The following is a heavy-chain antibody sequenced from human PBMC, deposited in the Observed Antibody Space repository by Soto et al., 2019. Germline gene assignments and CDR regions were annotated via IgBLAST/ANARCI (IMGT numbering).Heavy chain of an antibody. Sequence: QVQLQESGPGLVKPSQTLSLTCTVSGGSISGGVYYWSWIRQPPGKGLEWIGYIFDSGSTYYNPALKSRVTISVDTSKNQFPLRLSSVTAVDTAVYYCAREIIPLTTDWYFDLWGRGTLVTVSS. J-gene: IGHJ2*01. CDR2: IFDSGST. CDR1: GGSISGGVYY. D-gene: IGHD4-17*01. CDR3: AREIIPLTTDWYFDL. V-gene: IGHV4-30-4*01.